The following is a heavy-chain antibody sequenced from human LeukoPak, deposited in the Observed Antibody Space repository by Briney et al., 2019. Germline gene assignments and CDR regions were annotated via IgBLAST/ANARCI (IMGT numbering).Heavy chain of an antibody. CDR2: ISYSGST. J-gene: IGHJ4*02. V-gene: IGHV4-59*11. CDR1: GGSISSHY. D-gene: IGHD3-3*01. CDR3: ARVYYDFWSGYYGVPYFDY. Sequence: PSETLSLTCTVSGGSISSHYWSWIRQPPGKGLEWIGYISYSGSTNYNPSLKSRVTISVDTSKNQFSLKLSSVTAADTAVYYCARVYYDFWSGYYGVPYFDYWGQGTLVTVSS.